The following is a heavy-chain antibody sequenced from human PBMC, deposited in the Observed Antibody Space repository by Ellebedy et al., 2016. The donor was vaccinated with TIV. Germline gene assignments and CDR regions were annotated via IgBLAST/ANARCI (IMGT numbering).Heavy chain of an antibody. Sequence: GGSLRLXCAAPRFNFDDYYMAWMRQAPGKGLEWVAYISDTGSFTTYADSVKGRFTVSKDDVTSTLYLQMNSLKVEDTAMYYCAGRIHKSGWDWGQGTLVTVSS. J-gene: IGHJ1*01. V-gene: IGHV3-11*03. D-gene: IGHD6-19*01. CDR1: RFNFDDYY. CDR3: AGRIHKSGWD. CDR2: ISDTGSFT.